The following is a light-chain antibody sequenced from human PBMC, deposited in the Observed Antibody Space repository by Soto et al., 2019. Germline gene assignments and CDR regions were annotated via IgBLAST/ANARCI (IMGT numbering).Light chain of an antibody. V-gene: IGKV1-39*01. CDR3: QQSTGIPYT. J-gene: IGKJ2*01. CDR2: AAS. CDR1: QSISTY. Sequence: IQMTQSPSSLSASVGDRVTTTCRAGQSISTYLNWYQQKPGKAPKLLIYAASSLQSGVPSRFSGSGSGTDFTLTISNLQPDDFATYYCQQSTGIPYTFGQGSKLEIK.